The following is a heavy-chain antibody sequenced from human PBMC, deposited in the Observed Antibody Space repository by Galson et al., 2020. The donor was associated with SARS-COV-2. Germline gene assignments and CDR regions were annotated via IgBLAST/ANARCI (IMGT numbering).Heavy chain of an antibody. D-gene: IGHD6-13*01. J-gene: IGHJ4*02. CDR2: INPNSGGT. CDR1: GYTFSDYY. Sequence: ASVKVSCKASGYTFSDYYMHWVRQAPGQGLEWMGWINPNSGGTNYAQRFQGRVTMTGDMSISTAYMELKNLRSDDTAVYYCARDRISAPDDFDYWGQGTLVSVSS. V-gene: IGHV1-2*02. CDR3: ARDRISAPDDFDY.